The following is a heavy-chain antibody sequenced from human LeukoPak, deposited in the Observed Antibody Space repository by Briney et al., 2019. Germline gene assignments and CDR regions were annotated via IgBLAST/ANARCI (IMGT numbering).Heavy chain of an antibody. D-gene: IGHD3-10*01. CDR3: ARWGENVRYYYGSGSYRFDP. CDR2: IYYSGST. J-gene: IGHJ5*02. V-gene: IGHV4-59*08. CDR1: GDSISTYY. Sequence: SETLSLTCTVSGDSISTYYWGWIRQPPGKGLEWIGSIYYSGSTNYNPSLKSRVTISVDTSKNQFSLKLSSVTAADTAVYYCARWGENVRYYYGSGSYRFDPWGQGTLVTVSS.